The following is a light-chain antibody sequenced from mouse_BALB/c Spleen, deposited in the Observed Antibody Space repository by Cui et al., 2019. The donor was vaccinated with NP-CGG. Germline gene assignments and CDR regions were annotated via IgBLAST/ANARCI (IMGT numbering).Light chain of an antibody. Sequence: QAVVTQESALTTSPGETVTLTCRSSIGAVTTSNYANWVQEKPDHLFTGLIGGTNNRVPGVPARFSGSLIGDKAALTITGAQTEDEAIYFCALWYSNHWVFGGGTKLT. J-gene: IGLJ1*01. V-gene: IGLV1*01. CDR3: ALWYSNHWV. CDR1: IGAVTTSNY. CDR2: GTN.